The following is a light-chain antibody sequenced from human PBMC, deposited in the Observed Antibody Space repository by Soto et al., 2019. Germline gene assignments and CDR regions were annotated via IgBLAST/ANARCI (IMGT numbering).Light chain of an antibody. J-gene: IGKJ5*01. V-gene: IGKV3-15*01. CDR3: QQYTNWPPIT. CDR1: QSVSSN. Sequence: EIVITQSPATLSVSPGERATPSCRASQSVSSNLAWYQQKPGQAPRLLIYGASTRATGVPARFSGSGSGTDFTLTISSLQSEDFAVYYCQQYTNWPPITFGQGTRLEIK. CDR2: GAS.